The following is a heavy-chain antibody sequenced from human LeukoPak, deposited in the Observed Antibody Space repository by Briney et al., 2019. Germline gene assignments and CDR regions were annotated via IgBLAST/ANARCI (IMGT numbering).Heavy chain of an antibody. V-gene: IGHV1-2*02. CDR3: ARGPIMMREVSYDY. Sequence: ASVKVSCKASGYTFTGYYMHWVRQAPGQGLEWMGWINPNSGGTNYAQKFQGRVTMTRDTSISTAYMELNALRSDDMAMYYCARGPIMMREVSYDYWGQGTLVTVSS. D-gene: IGHD3-16*01. CDR2: INPNSGGT. J-gene: IGHJ4*02. CDR1: GYTFTGYY.